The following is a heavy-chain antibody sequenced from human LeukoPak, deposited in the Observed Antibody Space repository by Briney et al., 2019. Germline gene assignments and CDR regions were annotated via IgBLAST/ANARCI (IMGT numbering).Heavy chain of an antibody. CDR3: ARTRYSSGWSPTYGMDV. Sequence: ASETLSLTCTVSGGSISSYYWSWIRQPPGKGLEWIGYIYYSRSTNYNPSLKRRVTISVATSNNQFSLKLSSVTAADTAVYYCARTRYSSGWSPTYGMDVWGQGTTVTVSS. CDR2: IYYSRST. CDR1: GGSISSYY. V-gene: IGHV4-59*01. D-gene: IGHD6-19*01. J-gene: IGHJ6*02.